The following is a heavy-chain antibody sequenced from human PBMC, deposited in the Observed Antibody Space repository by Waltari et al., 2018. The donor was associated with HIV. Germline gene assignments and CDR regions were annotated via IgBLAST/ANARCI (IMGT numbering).Heavy chain of an antibody. J-gene: IGHJ3*01. CDR3: ANLISMTATDVFDV. CDR2: VDHRGST. Sequence: VRLEQWGAGLLKPSETLSLTCAVYGTSFTGYYWTWIRQSPGGGLQWIGEVDHRGSTHYNPSLKSRVSMSVDTFKHQFSLKLASVTAADTAVYYCANLISMTATDVFDVWGQGTLVSVSS. CDR1: GTSFTGYY. V-gene: IGHV4-34*01. D-gene: IGHD2-21*02.